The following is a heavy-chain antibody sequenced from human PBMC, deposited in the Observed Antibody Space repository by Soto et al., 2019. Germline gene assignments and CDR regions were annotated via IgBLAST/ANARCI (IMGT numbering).Heavy chain of an antibody. V-gene: IGHV4-30-4*01. CDR1: GGSIRSGDSY. Sequence: SETLSLTCTVSGGSIRSGDSYWSWIRQPPGKGLEWIGYIYYSGSTYYNPSLKSRVTISLDTSKNQFSLNLSSVTAADTTVYYCARTHYSDRSGTDYWGQGTLVTVSS. CDR3: ARTHYSDRSGTDY. CDR2: IYYSGST. D-gene: IGHD3-22*01. J-gene: IGHJ4*02.